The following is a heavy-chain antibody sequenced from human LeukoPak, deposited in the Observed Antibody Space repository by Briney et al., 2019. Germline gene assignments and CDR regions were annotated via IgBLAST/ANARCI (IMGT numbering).Heavy chain of an antibody. CDR2: IYYSGST. V-gene: IGHV4-31*03. CDR3: ARGYGDPSQPFDY. Sequence: SQTLSLTCTVSGGSISSGGYYWSWILQHPWKGLEWIGYIYYSGSTYYNPSLKSRVTISVDTSKNQFSLKLSSVTAADTAVYYCARGYGDPSQPFDYWGQGTLVTVSS. J-gene: IGHJ4*02. D-gene: IGHD4-17*01. CDR1: GGSISSGGYY.